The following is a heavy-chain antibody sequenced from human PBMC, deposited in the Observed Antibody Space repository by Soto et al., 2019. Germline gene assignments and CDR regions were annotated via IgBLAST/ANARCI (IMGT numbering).Heavy chain of an antibody. CDR1: GFTFSSYA. CDR3: ARTAAAGKYYYGVDV. Sequence: TGGSLRLSCAASGFTFSSYAMSWVRQAPGKGLEWVSVISGSGSSTYYADSVEGRFTISRDNSRNTLYLQMNTLRAEDTAVYYCARTAAAGKYYYGVDVWGQGTTVTVSS. V-gene: IGHV3-23*01. J-gene: IGHJ6*02. D-gene: IGHD6-13*01. CDR2: ISGSGSST.